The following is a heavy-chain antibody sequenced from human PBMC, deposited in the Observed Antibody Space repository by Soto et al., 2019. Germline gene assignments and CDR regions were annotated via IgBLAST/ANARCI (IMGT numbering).Heavy chain of an antibody. Sequence: EVQLVESGGGLVQTGGSLRLSCVASGFTFSGYAMSWVRQAPGKGLEWVSGVGAGGDNTKYADSVRGRFTIPRENSKNTLHLQMNSLRADETALYYCAKATYYDFWRGSGPFDDWGRGTQVIVSS. J-gene: IGHJ4*01. V-gene: IGHV3-23*04. D-gene: IGHD3-3*01. CDR3: AKATYYDFWRGSGPFDD. CDR1: GFTFSGYA. CDR2: VGAGGDNT.